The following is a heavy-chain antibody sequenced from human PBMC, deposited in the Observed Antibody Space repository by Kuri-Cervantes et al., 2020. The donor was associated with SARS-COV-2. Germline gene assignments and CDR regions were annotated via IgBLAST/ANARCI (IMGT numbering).Heavy chain of an antibody. CDR2: IYYSGST. J-gene: IGHJ5*02. D-gene: IGHD3-3*01. Sequence: ESLKISCAVSAYSISSDYYWSWIRQPPGKGLEWIGYIYYSGSTNYNPSLKSRVTISVDTSKNQFSLKLSSVTAADTAVYYCARGISYYDFWSGYYTGIVWFDPWGQGTLVTVSS. CDR3: ARGISYYDFWSGYYTGIVWFDP. CDR1: AYSISSDYY. V-gene: IGHV4-61*01.